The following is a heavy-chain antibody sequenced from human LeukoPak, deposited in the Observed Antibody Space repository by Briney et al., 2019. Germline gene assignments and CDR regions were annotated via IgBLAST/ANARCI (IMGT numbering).Heavy chain of an antibody. J-gene: IGHJ4*02. CDR3: ARVLGSRLAAYNLDY. V-gene: IGHV4-31*03. D-gene: IGHD2-15*01. CDR2: IYYSGST. CDR1: GGSISSGGYY. Sequence: PSQTLSLTCTVSGGSISSGGYYWSWIRQHPGKGLEWIGYIYYSGSTYYNPSLKSRVTISVDTSKNQFSLKLSSVTAADTAVYYWARVLGSRLAAYNLDYWGQGTLVTVSS.